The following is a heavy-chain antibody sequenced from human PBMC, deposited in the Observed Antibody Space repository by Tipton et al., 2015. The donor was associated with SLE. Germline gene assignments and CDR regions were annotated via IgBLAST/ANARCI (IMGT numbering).Heavy chain of an antibody. CDR2: INHSGST. CDR3: ASSLGYYFDY. Sequence: TLSLTCAVYGGSFSGYYWSWIRQPPGKGLEWIGEINHSGSTNYNPSLKSRVTISVDTSKNQFSLKLRSVTAADTAVYYCASSLGYYFDYWGQGTLVTVSS. V-gene: IGHV4-34*01. D-gene: IGHD3-10*01. J-gene: IGHJ4*02. CDR1: GGSFSGYY.